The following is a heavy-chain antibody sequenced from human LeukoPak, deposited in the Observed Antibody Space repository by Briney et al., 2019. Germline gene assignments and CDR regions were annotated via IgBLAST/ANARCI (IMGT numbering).Heavy chain of an antibody. V-gene: IGHV4-59*01. J-gene: IGHJ5*02. CDR1: GGSFSGYY. Sequence: SETLSLTCAVYGGSFSGYYWSWIRQPPGKGLEWIGYIYYSGSTNYNPSLKSRVTISVDTSKNQFSLKLSSVTAADTAVYYCARTYGDRNWFDPWGQGTLVTVSS. CDR2: IYYSGST. D-gene: IGHD4-17*01. CDR3: ARTYGDRNWFDP.